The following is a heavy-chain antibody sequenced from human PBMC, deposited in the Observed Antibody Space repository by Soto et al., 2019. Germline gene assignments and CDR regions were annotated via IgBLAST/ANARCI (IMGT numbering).Heavy chain of an antibody. CDR2: IIPIFGTA. V-gene: IGHV1-69*06. Sequence: QVQLVQSGAEVKKPGSSVKVSCKASGGTFSSNAISWVRQAPGQGLEWMGGIIPIFGTANYAQKFQGRVTITADKSTSTADMELRSLRSEDTAVYYCAGGPTTPRSDNWFDPWGQGTLVTVSS. CDR1: GGTFSSNA. J-gene: IGHJ5*02. CDR3: AGGPTTPRSDNWFDP.